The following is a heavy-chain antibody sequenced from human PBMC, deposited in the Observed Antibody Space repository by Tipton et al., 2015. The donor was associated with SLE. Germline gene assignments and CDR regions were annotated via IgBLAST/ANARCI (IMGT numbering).Heavy chain of an antibody. CDR2: IRYDGSNK. CDR3: ARGGGITMIVVVMEGDY. CDR1: GFTFSSYG. J-gene: IGHJ4*02. D-gene: IGHD3-22*01. V-gene: IGHV3-30*02. Sequence: SLRLSCAASGFTFSSYGMHWVRQAPGKGLEWVAFIRYDGSNKYYADSVKGRFTISRDNSKNTLYLQMNSLRAEDTAVYYCARGGGITMIVVVMEGDYWGQGTLVTVSS.